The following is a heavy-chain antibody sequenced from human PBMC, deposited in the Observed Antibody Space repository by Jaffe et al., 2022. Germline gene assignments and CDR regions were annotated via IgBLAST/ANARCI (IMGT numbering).Heavy chain of an antibody. CDR1: GGTFSTYT. Sequence: QVQLVQSGAEVKKPGSSVRVSCKASGGTFSTYTIQWVRQVPGLGLEWMGRIIPILDVSDFTQRFQGRVTITADMSSNTAYLELSNLQSEDTALYYCATDYLDVWGQGTMVTVSS. CDR2: IIPILDVS. J-gene: IGHJ3*01. V-gene: IGHV1-69*04. CDR3: ATDYLDV.